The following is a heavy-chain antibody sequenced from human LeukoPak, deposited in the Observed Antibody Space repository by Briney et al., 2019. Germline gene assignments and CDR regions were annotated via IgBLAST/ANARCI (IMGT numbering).Heavy chain of an antibody. CDR3: ARISGNGPGAFDL. V-gene: IGHV4-61*02. CDR1: GGSISSSSYY. CDR2: IYISGST. D-gene: IGHD1-1*01. J-gene: IGHJ3*01. Sequence: SETLSLTCTVSGGSISSSSYYWGWIRQPAGKGLEWIGRIYISGSTRYNPSLKSRVTMSEDTSKNQFSLHLSSVTAADTAVYYCARISGNGPGAFDLWGQGTLVTVSS.